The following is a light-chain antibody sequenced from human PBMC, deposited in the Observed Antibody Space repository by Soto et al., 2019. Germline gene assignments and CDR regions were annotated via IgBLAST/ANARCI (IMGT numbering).Light chain of an antibody. J-gene: IGKJ2*01. CDR3: QQYDNWPHT. Sequence: EMVMTQSPATLSVSPGERATLSCRASQNLSRNLAWYQQQPGQAPRLFIYGASTRATGIPARLSGSVSGTDFTLTISSLQSEDFAVYYCQQYDNWPHTFGQGTKLEIK. CDR2: GAS. CDR1: QNLSRN. V-gene: IGKV3-15*01.